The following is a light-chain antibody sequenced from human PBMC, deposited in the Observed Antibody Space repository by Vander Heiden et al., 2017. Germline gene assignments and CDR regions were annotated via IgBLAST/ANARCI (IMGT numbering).Light chain of an antibody. CDR1: QRVSSN. J-gene: IGKJ5*01. CDR3: QQYNNWPPIT. Sequence: EIVMTQSPATLSVSPGDRATLSCRASQRVSSNLAWYQQKPGQAPRLLVYGASTTATGIPDRFSGSGSGTEFTLTISRLQSEDFAVYYCQQYNNWPPITFGQGTRLEIK. CDR2: GAS. V-gene: IGKV3-15*01.